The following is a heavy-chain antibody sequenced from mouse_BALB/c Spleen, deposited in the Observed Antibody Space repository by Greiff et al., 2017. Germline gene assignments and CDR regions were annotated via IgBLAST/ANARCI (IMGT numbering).Heavy chain of an antibody. J-gene: IGHJ4*01. CDR1: GFTFSSYA. Sequence: EVKLVESGGGLVKPGGSLKLSCAASGFTFSSYAMSWVRQTPEKRLEWVASISSGGSTYYPDSVKGRFTISRDNARNILYLQMSSLRSEDTAMYYCAREGYDAMDYWGQGTSVTVSS. V-gene: IGHV5-6-5*01. CDR3: AREGYDAMDY. CDR2: ISSGGST.